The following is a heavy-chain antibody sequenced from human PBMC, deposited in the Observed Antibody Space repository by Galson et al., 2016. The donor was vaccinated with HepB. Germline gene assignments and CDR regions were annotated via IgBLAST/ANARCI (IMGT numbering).Heavy chain of an antibody. Sequence: SLRLSCAGSGFIFSSNAMHWVRQAPGKGLEWVSFISYDGSKIYYGDSVKGRFTISRDNSKNSLYLQMNSLRAEDTAVYYCARPPEGDRRYFDLWGRGTLVTVSS. CDR1: GFIFSSNA. CDR3: ARPPEGDRRYFDL. J-gene: IGHJ2*01. D-gene: IGHD3-16*01. CDR2: ISYDGSKI. V-gene: IGHV3-30*03.